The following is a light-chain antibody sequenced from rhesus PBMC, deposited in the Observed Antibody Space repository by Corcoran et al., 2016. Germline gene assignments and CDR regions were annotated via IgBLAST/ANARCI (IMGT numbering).Light chain of an antibody. CDR3: QQHDNSPPYS. V-gene: IGKV1-69*01. CDR2: WAS. Sequence: DIQMTQSPSSLSASVGDRVTITCRASQGISNWLAWYQQKPGKAPKLLIYWASNLETGGPSRFSGSGSGTDFTLTSRSLQPEDIATYYCQQHDNSPPYSFGQGTKVEIK. J-gene: IGKJ2*01. CDR1: QGISNW.